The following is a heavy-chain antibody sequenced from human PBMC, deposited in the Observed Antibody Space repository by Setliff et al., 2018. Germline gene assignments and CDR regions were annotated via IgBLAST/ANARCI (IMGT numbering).Heavy chain of an antibody. J-gene: IGHJ4*01. V-gene: IGHV4-34*01. CDR1: GDSFSDYY. Sequence: SETLSLTCAVYGDSFSDYYWSWIRQPPGKGLEWIEEINHRGSTNYSPSLKSRVTLSIDTSKNQFSLKLSSVTAADAALYYCAASRAYTGAVEEWFLPKTFDFWG. D-gene: IGHD3-10*01. CDR3: AASRAYTGAVEEWFLPKTFDF. CDR2: INHRGST.